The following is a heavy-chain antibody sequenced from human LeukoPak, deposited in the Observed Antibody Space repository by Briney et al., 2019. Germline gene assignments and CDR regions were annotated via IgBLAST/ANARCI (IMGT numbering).Heavy chain of an antibody. CDR3: ARGSSSSWYYFDP. D-gene: IGHD6-13*01. CDR1: GGSITSAVSY. Sequence: SETLSLTCTVSGGSITSAVSYWVWIGQAPGGGREWIVSSNYSGSTYNNPSRESRITMSVDTSKNPFSLRLSSVTAADTAVYYYARGSSSSWYYFDPWGQGTLVTVSS. CDR2: SNYSGST. J-gene: IGHJ4*02. V-gene: IGHV4-39*07.